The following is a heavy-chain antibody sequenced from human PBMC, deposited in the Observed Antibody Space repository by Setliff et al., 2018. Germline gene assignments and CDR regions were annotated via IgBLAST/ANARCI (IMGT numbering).Heavy chain of an antibody. CDR3: ASGLEFDY. Sequence: PSETLSLTCSVSGASITSYYWSWIRQPPGKGLEWIAYIHNNGRIKYNPALKSRVTISLDTSKNQFSLNLNSATAADTAVYYCASGLEFDYWGPGSLVTVSS. V-gene: IGHV4-4*08. J-gene: IGHJ4*01. D-gene: IGHD1-1*01. CDR2: IHNNGRI. CDR1: GASITSYY.